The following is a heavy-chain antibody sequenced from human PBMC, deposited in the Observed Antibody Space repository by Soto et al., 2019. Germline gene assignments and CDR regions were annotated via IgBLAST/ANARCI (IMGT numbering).Heavy chain of an antibody. CDR2: IYYSGST. V-gene: IGHV4-31*03. D-gene: IGHD2-2*01. CDR1: GGSISSGGYY. Sequence: SETLSLTCTASGGSISSGGYYWSWIRQHPGKGLERIGYIYYSGSTYYNPSLKSRVTISVDTSKNQFSLKLSSVTAADTAVYYCARAVDIVVVPAAYMDVWGKGTTVTVSS. CDR3: ARAVDIVVVPAAYMDV. J-gene: IGHJ6*03.